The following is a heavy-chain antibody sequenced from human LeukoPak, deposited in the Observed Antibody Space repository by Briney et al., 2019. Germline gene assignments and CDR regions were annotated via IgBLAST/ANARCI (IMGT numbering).Heavy chain of an antibody. Sequence: GGSLRLSCGASGFTFNSYAINWVRHAPGKGLEWVSAISGRGGSTYYADSVKGRFTISRDDSKNTLYLQMNSQRAEDTAVYYCARGLGVPDAFDIWGQGTMVTVSS. CDR1: GFTFNSYA. CDR3: ARGLGVPDAFDI. V-gene: IGHV3-23*01. CDR2: ISGRGGST. J-gene: IGHJ3*02. D-gene: IGHD1-26*01.